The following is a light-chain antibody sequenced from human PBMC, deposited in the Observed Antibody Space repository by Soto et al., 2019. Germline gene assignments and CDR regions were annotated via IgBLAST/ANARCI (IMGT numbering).Light chain of an antibody. J-gene: IGKJ1*01. V-gene: IGKV3-15*01. CDR3: QHYNNWPPWT. CDR1: QSISNN. Sequence: TVMTQSPATLSGSPGERATLSCRASQSISNNLAWYQQKPGQAPRLLIYRASTRATGIPVRFSGSGSGTDFTLTISSLQYEDFAVYYCQHYNNWPPWTFGQGTKVEIK. CDR2: RAS.